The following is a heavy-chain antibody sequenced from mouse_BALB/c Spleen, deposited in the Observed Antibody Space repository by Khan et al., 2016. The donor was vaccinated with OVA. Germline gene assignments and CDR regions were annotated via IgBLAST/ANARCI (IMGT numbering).Heavy chain of an antibody. CDR2: IAPGSGST. V-gene: IGHV1S41*01. Sequence: DLEMPGAAVTLSCKVTGYTFTSYWINWIKQRPGQGLEWIGRIAPGSGSTSCNDMFKGKAILTVDASSSKAYIQLSWLSSEGSAGYFCATSNYCGSRIYAIDYWGQGTSVTVSS. CDR1: GYTFTSYW. CDR3: ATSNYCGSRIYAIDY. D-gene: IGHD1-1*01. J-gene: IGHJ4*01.